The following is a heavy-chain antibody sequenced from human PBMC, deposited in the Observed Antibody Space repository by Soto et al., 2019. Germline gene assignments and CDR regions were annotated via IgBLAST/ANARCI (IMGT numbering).Heavy chain of an antibody. CDR3: VRGPSGWYGYDY. CDR1: GFTFSSYW. D-gene: IGHD6-19*01. Sequence: PGGSLRLSCAASGFTFSSYWMHWVRQAPGKGLVWVSRINYDGSSTSYADSVKGRFTISRDNAKNTLYLQMNSLRAEDTAVHYGVRGPSGWYGYDYWGQGTRVTVSS. CDR2: INYDGSST. V-gene: IGHV3-74*01. J-gene: IGHJ4*02.